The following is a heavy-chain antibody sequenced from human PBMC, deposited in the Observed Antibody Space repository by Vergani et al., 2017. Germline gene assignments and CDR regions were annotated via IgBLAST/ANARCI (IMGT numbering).Heavy chain of an antibody. CDR3: ARAGLEFDY. CDR2: IYYSGST. J-gene: IGHJ4*02. CDR1: GGSINTGAYY. V-gene: IGHV4-61*08. Sequence: QVQLQESGPRLVRPSQTLSLTCTVSGGSINTGAYYWSWIRQPPGKGLEWIGYIYYSGSTNYNPSLKSRVTISVDTSKNQFSLKLSSVTAADTAVYYCARAGLEFDYWGQGTLVTVSS. D-gene: IGHD1-1*01.